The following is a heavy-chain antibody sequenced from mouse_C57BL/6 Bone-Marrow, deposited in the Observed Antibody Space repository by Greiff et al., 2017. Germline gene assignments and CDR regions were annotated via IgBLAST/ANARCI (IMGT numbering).Heavy chain of an antibody. V-gene: IGHV3-8*01. D-gene: IGHD2-12*01. CDR3: ARSELLSWYFDV. CDR2: ISYSGST. CDR1: GYSITSDY. Sequence: EVKLVESGPGLAKPSQTLSLTCSVTGYSITSDYLNWIRIFPGYKLEYMGYISYSGSTYYNPSLNIRIFITRATSTNQYHLQLNSVTTENTTTYCGARSELLSWYFDVWGTGTTVTVSS. J-gene: IGHJ1*03.